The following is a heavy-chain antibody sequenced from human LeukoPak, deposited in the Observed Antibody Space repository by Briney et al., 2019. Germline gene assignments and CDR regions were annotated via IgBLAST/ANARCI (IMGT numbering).Heavy chain of an antibody. D-gene: IGHD1-14*01. CDR2: ISSSGSTI. Sequence: GGSLRLSCAASGFTFSDYYMSWIRQAPGKGLEWVSYISSSGSTIYYADSVKGRFTISRDNAKNSLYLQMNSLRAEDTALYYCAKDIATGNRLYYFDYWGQGTLVTVSS. V-gene: IGHV3-11*01. J-gene: IGHJ4*02. CDR3: AKDIATGNRLYYFDY. CDR1: GFTFSDYY.